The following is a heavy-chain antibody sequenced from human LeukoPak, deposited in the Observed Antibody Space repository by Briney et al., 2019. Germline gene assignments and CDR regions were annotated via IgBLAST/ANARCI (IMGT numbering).Heavy chain of an antibody. J-gene: IGHJ4*02. V-gene: IGHV3-23*01. D-gene: IGHD6-13*01. CDR1: GFTFSSYA. CDR3: AKVAWGAAANPSDY. Sequence: GGSLRLSCAASGFTFSSYAMSWVRQAPGKGLEWVSSISPGDGSTYYADSVKGRFTISRDNSKNTLYLQMNSLRAEDTAVYYCAKVAWGAAANPSDYWGQGTLVTVSS. CDR2: ISPGDGST.